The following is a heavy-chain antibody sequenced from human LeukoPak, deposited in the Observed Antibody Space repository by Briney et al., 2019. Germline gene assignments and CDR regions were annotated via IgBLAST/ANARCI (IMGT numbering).Heavy chain of an antibody. CDR1: GGTFSSYA. CDR3: ARGIVGSSWYPRNYGMDV. CDR2: IIPIFGTA. V-gene: IGHV1-69*13. Sequence: GASVKVSCKASGGTFSSYAISWVRQAPGQGLEWMGGIIPIFGTANYAQKFQGRVTITADESTSTAYMELSSLRSEDTAVYYCARGIVGSSWYPRNYGMDVWGQGTTVTVSS. J-gene: IGHJ6*02. D-gene: IGHD6-13*01.